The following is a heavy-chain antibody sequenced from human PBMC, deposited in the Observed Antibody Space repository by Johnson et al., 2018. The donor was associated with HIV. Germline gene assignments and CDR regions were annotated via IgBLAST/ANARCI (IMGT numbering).Heavy chain of an antibody. CDR2: IYSGGST. D-gene: IGHD1-26*01. Sequence: EQLVESGGGLVQPGGSLRLSCAASGFTVSSNYMSWVRQAPGKGLEWVSVIYSGGSTYYADSVKGRFTISRDNSKNTLYLQMNSLRAEDTAVYYCARPPYSGSYYDAFDIWGQGTMVTVSS. CDR1: GFTVSSNY. CDR3: ARPPYSGSYYDAFDI. V-gene: IGHV3-66*02. J-gene: IGHJ3*02.